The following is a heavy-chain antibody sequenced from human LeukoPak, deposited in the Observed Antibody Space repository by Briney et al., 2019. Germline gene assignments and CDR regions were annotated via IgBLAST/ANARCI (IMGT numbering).Heavy chain of an antibody. V-gene: IGHV4-39*07. Sequence: SETLSLTCTVSGGSISSSSYYWGWIRQPPGKGLEWIGSIYYSGSTYYNPSLKSRVTISVDTSKNQFSLKLSSVTAADTAVYYCARVRYSGSYFYPYYFDYWGQGTLVTVSS. CDR1: GGSISSSSYY. CDR2: IYYSGST. J-gene: IGHJ4*02. D-gene: IGHD1-26*01. CDR3: ARVRYSGSYFYPYYFDY.